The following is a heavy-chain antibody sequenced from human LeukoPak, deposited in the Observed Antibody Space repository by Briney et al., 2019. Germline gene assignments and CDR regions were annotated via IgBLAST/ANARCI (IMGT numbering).Heavy chain of an antibody. J-gene: IGHJ5*02. CDR3: ARDPRVVPAEVWFDP. D-gene: IGHD2-2*01. CDR2: IIPILGIA. Sequence: SVKVSCKASGGTFSSYTISWVRQAPGQGLEWMGRIIPILGIANYAQKFQGRVTITADKSTSTAYMELSSLRSEDTAVYYCARDPRVVPAEVWFDPWGQGTLVTVSS. V-gene: IGHV1-69*04. CDR1: GGTFSSYT.